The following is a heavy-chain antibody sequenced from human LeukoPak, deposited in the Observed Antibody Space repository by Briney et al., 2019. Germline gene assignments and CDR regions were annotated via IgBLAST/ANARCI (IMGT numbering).Heavy chain of an antibody. CDR1: GYTFTSYG. V-gene: IGHV1-18*01. Sequence: GASVKVSCKASGYTFTSYGISWVRQAPGQGLEWVGWISAYNGNTNYAQKFQGRVTITRDTSASTAYMELSSLRSEDTAVYYCARFVYSGGSGSPLYYFDYWGQGTLVTVSS. CDR2: ISAYNGNT. D-gene: IGHD3-10*01. CDR3: ARFVYSGGSGSPLYYFDY. J-gene: IGHJ4*02.